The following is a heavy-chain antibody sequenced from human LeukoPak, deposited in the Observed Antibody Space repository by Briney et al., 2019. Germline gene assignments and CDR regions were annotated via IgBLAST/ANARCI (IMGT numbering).Heavy chain of an antibody. CDR2: ISWNSVSI. D-gene: IGHD3-22*01. CDR3: AKDISYYDSSGYYGVDY. V-gene: IGHV3-9*01. Sequence: GRSLRLSCAASGFTFDDYAMHWVRQAPGKGLEWVSGISWNSVSIGYADSVKRRFTISRDNAKNSLYLQMNRLRAEDTALYYCAKDISYYDSSGYYGVDYWGQGTLVTVSS. CDR1: GFTFDDYA. J-gene: IGHJ4*02.